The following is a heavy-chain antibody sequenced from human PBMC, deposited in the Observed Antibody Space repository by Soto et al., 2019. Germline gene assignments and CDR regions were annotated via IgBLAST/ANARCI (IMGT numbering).Heavy chain of an antibody. V-gene: IGHV1-8*01. J-gene: IGHJ4*02. Sequence: QVQLVQSGAEVKKSGASVKVSCKASGYTFTSYDINWVRQATGQGLEWMGWMNPNSGNTGYAQKFQGRVTMTRNTSISTAYMELSSLRSEDTAVYYCARLFGGYYYGSGSYSGFDYWGQGTLVTVSS. D-gene: IGHD3-10*01. CDR2: MNPNSGNT. CDR3: ARLFGGYYYGSGSYSGFDY. CDR1: GYTFTSYD.